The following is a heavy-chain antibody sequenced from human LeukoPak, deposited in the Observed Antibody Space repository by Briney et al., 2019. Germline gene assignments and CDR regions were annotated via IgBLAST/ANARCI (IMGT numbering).Heavy chain of an antibody. J-gene: IGHJ6*03. CDR2: INPSGDNT. CDR1: GYTFTNYY. Sequence: EASVKVSCKASGYTFTNYYIHWVRQAPGQGLEWMGIINPSGDNTWYAQKFQGRVAMTRDMSTSTAYMELSSLRSEDTAVYYCAKDSKIVGPTFRSYHYMDVWGKGTTVTVSS. D-gene: IGHD1-26*01. V-gene: IGHV1-46*01. CDR3: AKDSKIVGPTFRSYHYMDV.